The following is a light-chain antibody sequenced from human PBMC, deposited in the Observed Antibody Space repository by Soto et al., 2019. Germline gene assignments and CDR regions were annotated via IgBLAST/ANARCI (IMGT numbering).Light chain of an antibody. CDR1: GSNVCGYNY. V-gene: IGLV2-11*01. Sequence: QSGLTQPRSVSGSPGQSVTISCTGTGSNVCGYNYASWYQQHPGKAPKVMIYDVSQRPSGVPDRFSGSKSGNTASLTISGLQAEDEADYYRCSYAGSYTYVFGPGTKVTVL. J-gene: IGLJ1*01. CDR3: CSYAGSYTYV. CDR2: DVS.